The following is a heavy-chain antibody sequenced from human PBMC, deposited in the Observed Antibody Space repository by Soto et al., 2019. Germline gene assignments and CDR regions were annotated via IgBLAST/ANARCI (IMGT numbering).Heavy chain of an antibody. D-gene: IGHD5-12*01. CDR1: GFTFSSYW. V-gene: IGHV3-74*01. J-gene: IGHJ4*02. CDR2: VSSDGSGT. CDR3: ARGLPNFSSFDS. Sequence: EVQLVESGGGLVQPGESLRLSCAASGFTFSSYWMHWIRQAPGKGLVWVARVSSDGSGTVYANSVTGRLTISRDNAKNTLYLQMNSLSDEDTAVYYCARGLPNFSSFDSWGQGTLVTVSS.